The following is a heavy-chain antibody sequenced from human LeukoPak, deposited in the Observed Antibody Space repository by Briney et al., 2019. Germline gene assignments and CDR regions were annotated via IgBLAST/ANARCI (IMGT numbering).Heavy chain of an antibody. CDR2: IYHSGST. D-gene: IGHD4-17*01. CDR1: GDSISSSSYY. Sequence: SETLSLTCTVSGDSISSSSYYWGWIRQPPGKGLEWIGSIYHSGSTYYNPSLKSRVTISVDTSKNQFSLKLSSVTAADTAVYYCARAGYYGDAWAFDIWGQGTMVTVSS. V-gene: IGHV4-39*07. J-gene: IGHJ3*02. CDR3: ARAGYYGDAWAFDI.